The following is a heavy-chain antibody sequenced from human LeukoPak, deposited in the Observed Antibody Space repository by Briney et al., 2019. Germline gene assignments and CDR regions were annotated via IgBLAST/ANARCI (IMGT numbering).Heavy chain of an antibody. J-gene: IGHJ4*02. CDR1: GGPFSGYF. CDR2: IHNSGTT. D-gene: IGHD3-10*01. CDR3: ARRYYYNLGSFPFDF. V-gene: IGHV4-34*01. Sequence: SETLSLTCAVSGGPFSGYFWSWIRQSSGKGLEWIGEIHNSGTTNYNPPLNSRVTISEDTSKNQFYLNLSSVTAADTAVYYCARRYYYNLGSFPFDFWGQGTLVTVSS.